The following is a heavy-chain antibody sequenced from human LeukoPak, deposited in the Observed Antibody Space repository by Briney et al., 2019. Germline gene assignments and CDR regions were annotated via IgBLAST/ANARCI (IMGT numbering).Heavy chain of an antibody. Sequence: SVKVSCKASGYTFTSYAISWVRQAPGQGLEWMGGIIPIFGTANYAQKFQGRVTITADKSTSTAYMELSSLRSEDTAVYYCARLLVYNSGGEAFDHWGQGTLVTVSS. CDR1: GYTFTSYA. V-gene: IGHV1-69*06. CDR3: ARLLVYNSGGEAFDH. CDR2: IIPIFGTA. J-gene: IGHJ4*02. D-gene: IGHD1-20*01.